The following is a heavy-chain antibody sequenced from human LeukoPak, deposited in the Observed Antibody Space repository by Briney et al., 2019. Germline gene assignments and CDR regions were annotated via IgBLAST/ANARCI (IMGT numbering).Heavy chain of an antibody. CDR1: GFTFSNYW. CDR2: VNEDGSAQ. D-gene: IGHD2-21*01. V-gene: IGHV3-7*01. Sequence: GGSMRLSCAAYGFTFSNYWMSWVSQAPGKGLEWVANVNEDGSAQYYVGSVRGRFTISRDNAKNSLYLQMNSLRVEDTAVYYCASDSFSISAQSTVNFGYWGQGILVTVSS. J-gene: IGHJ4*02. CDR3: ASDSFSISAQSTVNFGY.